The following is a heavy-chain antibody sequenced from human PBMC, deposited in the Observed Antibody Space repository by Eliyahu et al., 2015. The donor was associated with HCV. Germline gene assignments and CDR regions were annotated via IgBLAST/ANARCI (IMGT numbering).Heavy chain of an antibody. CDR2: ISWNSGNI. J-gene: IGHJ4*02. CDR1: GFXFKXYS. Sequence: EVQLVESGGGLIQXGRSLXIXXXASGFXFKXYSMHWVRQAPGKGLEWVSGISWNSGNIGYADSVKGRFTISRDNAKNFVYLQMNSLRGEDTALYYCAKDRSGWSPYYLEYWGRGTQVTVSS. V-gene: IGHV3-9*01. D-gene: IGHD6-19*01. CDR3: AKDRSGWSPYYLEY.